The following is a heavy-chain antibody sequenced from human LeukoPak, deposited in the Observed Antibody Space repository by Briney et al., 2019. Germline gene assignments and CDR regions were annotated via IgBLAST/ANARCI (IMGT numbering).Heavy chain of an antibody. CDR1: GYTFTGYY. CDR3: AREGYSSGWYWFDP. CDR2: INPNSGGT. J-gene: IGHJ5*02. V-gene: IGHV1-2*02. Sequence: ASVKVSCKASGYTFTGYYLHWVRQAPGQGLEWMGWINPNSGGTNYAQKFQGRVTMTRDTSISTAYMELSRLRSDDTAVYYCAREGYSSGWYWFDPWGQGTLVTVSS. D-gene: IGHD6-19*01.